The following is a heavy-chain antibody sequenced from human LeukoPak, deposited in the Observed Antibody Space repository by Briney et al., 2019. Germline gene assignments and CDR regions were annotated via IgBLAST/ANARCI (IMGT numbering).Heavy chain of an antibody. Sequence: PSETLSPTCTVSGGSISSYYWSWIRQPPGKGLEWIGYIYYSGSTNYNPSLKSRVTISVDTSKNQFSLKLSSVTAADTAVYYCARGDNWNDASWFDPWGQGTLVTVSS. J-gene: IGHJ5*02. V-gene: IGHV4-59*01. CDR2: IYYSGST. CDR3: ARGDNWNDASWFDP. CDR1: GGSISSYY. D-gene: IGHD1-1*01.